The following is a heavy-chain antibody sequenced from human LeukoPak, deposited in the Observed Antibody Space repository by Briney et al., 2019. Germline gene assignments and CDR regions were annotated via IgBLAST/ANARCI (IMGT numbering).Heavy chain of an antibody. CDR2: INNNSGNK. V-gene: IGHV7-4-1*01. CDR3: ARVRRTYWFDQ. J-gene: IGHJ5*02. CDR1: TYTSSEYS. D-gene: IGHD1/OR15-1a*01. Sequence: DSVTVSCTASTYTSSEYSINWVRQAPGQGLEWMGWINNNSGNKKYAQGITGGIVLFLDTSVSTAYLQIYSLKTEDTAVYYCARVRRTYWFDQWGQGTLVTVSS.